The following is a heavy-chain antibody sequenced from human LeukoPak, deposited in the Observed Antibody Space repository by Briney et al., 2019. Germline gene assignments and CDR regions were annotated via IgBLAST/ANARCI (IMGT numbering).Heavy chain of an antibody. Sequence: SETLSLTCAVYGGSFSGYYWSWIRQPPGKGLEWIGEINHSGSTNYNPSLKSRVTISADTSKNQFSLKLSSVTAADTAVYYCARRRITMIVVVIWRSYFDYWGQGTLVTVSS. V-gene: IGHV4-34*01. D-gene: IGHD3-22*01. CDR1: GGSFSGYY. CDR3: ARRRITMIVVVIWRSYFDY. CDR2: INHSGST. J-gene: IGHJ4*02.